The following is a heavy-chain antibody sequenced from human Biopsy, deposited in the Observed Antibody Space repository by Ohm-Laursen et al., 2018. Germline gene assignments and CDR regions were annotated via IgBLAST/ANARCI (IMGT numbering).Heavy chain of an antibody. CDR3: ARRGSGGRSFDY. V-gene: IGHV4-31*03. CDR2: IHYSGNT. J-gene: IGHJ4*02. CDR1: GVSINTGGYY. Sequence: SDTLSLTCTVSGVSINTGGYYWTWIRQHPGTGLEWIGYIHYSGNTLYNPSLKSRLTISVDTSRNQFSLKLTSVTAADTAVFYCARRGSGGRSFDYWGQGSLVTVSS. D-gene: IGHD2-15*01.